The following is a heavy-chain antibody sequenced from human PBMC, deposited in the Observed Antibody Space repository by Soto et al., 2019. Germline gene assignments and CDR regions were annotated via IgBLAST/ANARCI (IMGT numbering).Heavy chain of an antibody. CDR2: IYYSGST. D-gene: IGHD2-15*01. Sequence: SEILSLTCTVSGGSISSGDYYWSWIRQPPGKGLEWIGYIYYSGSTYYNPSLKSRVTISVDTSKNQFSLKLSSVTAADTAVYYCARAGTYCSGGSCYSLLDYWGQGTLVTVSS. CDR1: GGSISSGDYY. V-gene: IGHV4-30-4*01. CDR3: ARAGTYCSGGSCYSLLDY. J-gene: IGHJ4*02.